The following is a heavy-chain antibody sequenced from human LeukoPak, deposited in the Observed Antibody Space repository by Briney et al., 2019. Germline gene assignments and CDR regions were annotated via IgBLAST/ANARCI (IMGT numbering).Heavy chain of an antibody. CDR2: TYNGGST. V-gene: IGHV4-61*02. J-gene: IGHJ4*02. CDR3: ARGPHCSGGSCYSVSDY. D-gene: IGHD2-15*01. Sequence: KPSQTLSLTCTVSGDSMSSGSYYWSWIRQPAGRGLEWIGRTYNGGSTNYNPSLKSRVTISLDTSKNQFSLKLTSVTAADTAVYYCARGPHCSGGSCYSVSDYWGQGTLVTVSS. CDR1: GDSMSSGSYY.